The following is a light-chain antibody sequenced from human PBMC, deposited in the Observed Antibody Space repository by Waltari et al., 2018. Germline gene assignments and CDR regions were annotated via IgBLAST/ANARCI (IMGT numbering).Light chain of an antibody. J-gene: IGKJ4*01. CDR2: PAF. CDR1: QGISNY. Sequence: DMQLTQSPSSLSASVGARVNSTCRASQGISNYLAWYQQKSGKAPKLLIYPAFTLQSGVPSRISGRCSGTDFTLTISSLQPEDVATYCWQQLNSYPPTFGGGTKVEIK. CDR3: QQLNSYPPT. V-gene: IGKV1-9*01.